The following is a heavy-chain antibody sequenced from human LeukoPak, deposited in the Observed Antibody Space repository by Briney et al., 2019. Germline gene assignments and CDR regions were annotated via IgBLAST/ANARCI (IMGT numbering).Heavy chain of an antibody. V-gene: IGHV6-1*01. D-gene: IGHD5-24*01. CDR3: ARADGYGGDY. CDR2: TYYRSKWYN. CDR1: GDSVSSNSAA. Sequence: SQTLSLTCAISGDSVSSNSAAWNWIRQSPSXXXXWLGRTYYRSKWYNDYAVSVKSRITINPDTSKNQFSLQLNSVTPEDTAVYYCARADGYGGDYWGQGTLVTVSS. J-gene: IGHJ4*02.